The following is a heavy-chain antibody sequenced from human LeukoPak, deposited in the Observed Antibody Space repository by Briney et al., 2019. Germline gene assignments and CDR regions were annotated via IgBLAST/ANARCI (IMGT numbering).Heavy chain of an antibody. CDR2: LHATESA. J-gene: IGHJ3*01. D-gene: IGHD3-22*01. Sequence: SDTLSLTCTVSGAYINNYYWTWIRQPAAQGLEWIGRLHATESAIYNPSLKGRGTMSLDTSKAQLSLTLTSVTAADSAVYYCASLSSGAAFDVWGQGTVVTVSS. CDR1: GAYINNYY. V-gene: IGHV4-4*07. CDR3: ASLSSGAAFDV.